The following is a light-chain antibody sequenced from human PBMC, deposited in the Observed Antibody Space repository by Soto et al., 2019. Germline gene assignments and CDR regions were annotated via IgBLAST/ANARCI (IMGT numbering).Light chain of an antibody. CDR1: QSISSW. V-gene: IGKV1-5*03. CDR2: KAS. Sequence: DIQMTQSPSTLSASVGARVTITCRASQSISSWLAWYQQKPGKAPKLLIYKASSLERGVPSRFSGTGSGTEFTLTVSSLQPDDSATYYCQQYNNYFTFGPGTKVDVK. CDR3: QQYNNYFT. J-gene: IGKJ3*01.